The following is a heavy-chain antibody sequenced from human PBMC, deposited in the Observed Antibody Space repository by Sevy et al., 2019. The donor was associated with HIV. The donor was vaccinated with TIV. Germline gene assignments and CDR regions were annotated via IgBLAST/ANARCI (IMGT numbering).Heavy chain of an antibody. CDR3: AREGCTQPHDY. CDR1: GFTFSIYT. Sequence: GGSLRLSCAASGFTFSIYTMSWVRQAPGKVLEWVSTFCFGGSKIYYADSVKGQFTISRDNSRNTVYLQMNSLRADDTAVYYCAREGCTQPHDYWGQGTLVTVSS. CDR2: FCFGGSKI. D-gene: IGHD2-8*01. V-gene: IGHV3-23*01. J-gene: IGHJ4*02.